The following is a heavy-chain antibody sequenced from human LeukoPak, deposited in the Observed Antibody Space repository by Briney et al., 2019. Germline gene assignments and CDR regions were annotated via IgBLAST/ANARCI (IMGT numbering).Heavy chain of an antibody. Sequence: SVKVSCKASGGTFISYAISWVRQAPGQGPEWMGGIIPIFGTANYAQKFQGRVTITADESTSTAYMELSSLRSDDTAAYYCARTNLGLPRADFWGQGTMVTVSS. CDR2: IIPIFGTA. D-gene: IGHD1-7*01. V-gene: IGHV1-69*13. CDR1: GGTFISYA. CDR3: ARTNLGLPRADF. J-gene: IGHJ3*01.